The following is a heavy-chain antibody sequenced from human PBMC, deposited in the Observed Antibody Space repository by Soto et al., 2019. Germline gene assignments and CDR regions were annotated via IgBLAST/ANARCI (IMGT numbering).Heavy chain of an antibody. V-gene: IGHV4-31*03. Sequence: SETLSLTCTVSGGSISSGGYYWSWIRQHPGKGLEWIGYIYYSGSTYYNPSLKSRVTISVDTSKNQFSLKLSSVTAADTAVYYCARRSGYCSSTSCTGFDPRGQGTLVTVSS. J-gene: IGHJ5*02. D-gene: IGHD2-2*01. CDR2: IYYSGST. CDR1: GGSISSGGYY. CDR3: ARRSGYCSSTSCTGFDP.